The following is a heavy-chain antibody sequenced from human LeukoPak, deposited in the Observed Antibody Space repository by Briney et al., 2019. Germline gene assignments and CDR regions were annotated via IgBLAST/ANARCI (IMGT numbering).Heavy chain of an antibody. Sequence: GGSLRLSCAASGFTFSSYAMHWVRQAPGKGLEWVAVISYDGSNKYYADSVKGRSTISRDNSKNTLYLQMNSLRAEDTAVYYCARDSAVTTSHHFDYWGQGTLVTVSS. CDR3: ARDSAVTTSHHFDY. CDR2: ISYDGSNK. V-gene: IGHV3-30-3*01. D-gene: IGHD4-17*01. CDR1: GFTFSSYA. J-gene: IGHJ4*02.